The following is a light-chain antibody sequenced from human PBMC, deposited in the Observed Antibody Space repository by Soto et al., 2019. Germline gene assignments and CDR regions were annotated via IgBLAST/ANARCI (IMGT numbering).Light chain of an antibody. V-gene: IGLV2-8*01. J-gene: IGLJ2*01. CDR1: SSDIGAYDY. Sequence: SALTQPPSASGSPGQSVTISCTGTSSDIGAYDYVSWYQQYPGKAPRLIIYEVRHRPSGVPDRFSGSKSGNTASLTVSGLQAEYEDDYSGSSYAGSNNLGLFGGGTKLTVL. CDR2: EVR. CDR3: SSYAGSNNLGL.